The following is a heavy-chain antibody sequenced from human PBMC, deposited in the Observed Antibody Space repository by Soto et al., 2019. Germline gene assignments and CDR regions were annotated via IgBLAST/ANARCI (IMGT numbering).Heavy chain of an antibody. CDR2: INHSGST. CDR3: ARAGIAAAGTSDWFDP. Sequence: SETLSLTCAVYGGSFSGYYWSWIRQPPGKGLEWIGEINHSGSTNYNPSLKSRVTISVDTSKNQFSLKLSSVTAADTAVYYCARAGIAAAGTSDWFDPWGQGTLVTVSS. CDR1: GGSFSGYY. V-gene: IGHV4-34*01. D-gene: IGHD6-13*01. J-gene: IGHJ5*02.